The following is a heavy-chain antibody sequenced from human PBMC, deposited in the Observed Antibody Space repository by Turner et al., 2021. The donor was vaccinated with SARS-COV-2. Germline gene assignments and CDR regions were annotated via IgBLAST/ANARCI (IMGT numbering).Heavy chain of an antibody. V-gene: IGHV3-9*01. CDR3: AKDMVRGVIYYYYGMDV. D-gene: IGHD3-10*01. J-gene: IGHJ6*02. CDR1: GFTFDDYA. CDR2: ISWSSAGI. Sequence: EVQLVESGGGLVQTGRSLRLSCAASGFTFDDYAMHWVRQAPGNGLGWGSVISWSSAGIGYADSGKGRCTISRDNDKNSLYLQMNSLRAEDTALYYCAKDMVRGVIYYYYGMDVWGQGTTVTVSS.